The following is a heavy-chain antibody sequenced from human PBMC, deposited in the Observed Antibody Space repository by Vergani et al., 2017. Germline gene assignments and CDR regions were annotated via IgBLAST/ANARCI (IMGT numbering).Heavy chain of an antibody. Sequence: QAQVVQSGAEVKKSGASVQVSCTTSGYTFSNYYMHWVRQAPGQGLEWMGIINPSGGHTNYAQKFQGIVTMTRDTSTSTVYMELSSLRSEDTAIYYCARGDYGILTGYRYWGQGTLVTVSA. J-gene: IGHJ4*02. CDR1: GYTFSNYY. CDR3: ARGDYGILTGYRY. D-gene: IGHD3-9*01. V-gene: IGHV1-46*03. CDR2: INPSGGHT.